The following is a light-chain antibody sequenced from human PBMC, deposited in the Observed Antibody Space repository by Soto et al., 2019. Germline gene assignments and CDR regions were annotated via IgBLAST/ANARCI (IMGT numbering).Light chain of an antibody. CDR2: ANT. CDR1: SSNIGAGYD. CDR3: QSYDRSLSGYV. Sequence: QLVLTQPPSVSGAPGQRVTISCTGSSSNIGAGYDVHWYQQLPGTAPKLLIYANTNRPSGVPDRFSGSKSGTSASLAITGLQAEDEADYYCQSYDRSLSGYVLGTGTKLTVL. J-gene: IGLJ1*01. V-gene: IGLV1-40*01.